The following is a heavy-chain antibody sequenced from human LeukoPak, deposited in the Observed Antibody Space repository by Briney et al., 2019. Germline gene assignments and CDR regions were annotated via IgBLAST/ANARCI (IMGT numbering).Heavy chain of an antibody. D-gene: IGHD6-19*01. CDR2: ISAYNGNT. J-gene: IGHJ4*02. Sequence: ASVKVSCKASGYTFTSYSISWVRQAPGQGLEWMGWISAYNGNTNYAQKLQGRVTMTTDTSTSTAYMELRSLRSDDTAVYYCATGSLDPVAGISDYWGQGTLVTVSS. CDR1: GYTFTSYS. CDR3: ATGSLDPVAGISDY. V-gene: IGHV1-18*01.